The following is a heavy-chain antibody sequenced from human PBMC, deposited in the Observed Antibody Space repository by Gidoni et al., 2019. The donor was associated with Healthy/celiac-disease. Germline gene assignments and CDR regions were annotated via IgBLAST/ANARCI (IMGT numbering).Heavy chain of an antibody. CDR3: ARAVPFGVVMGVAFDI. CDR1: VGSISSYY. Sequence: QVQLQASGPGLVKPSETLSLTCTVSVGSISSYYWSWIRQHPGKGLEWIGYIYYSGSTNYNPSLKSRVTISVDTSKNQFSLKLSSVTAADTAVYYCARAVPFGVVMGVAFDIWGQGTMVTVSS. CDR2: IYYSGST. J-gene: IGHJ3*02. D-gene: IGHD3-3*01. V-gene: IGHV4-59*01.